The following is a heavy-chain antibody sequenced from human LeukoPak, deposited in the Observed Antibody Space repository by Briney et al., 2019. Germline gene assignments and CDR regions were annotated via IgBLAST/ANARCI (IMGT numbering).Heavy chain of an antibody. CDR2: INHSGST. D-gene: IGHD6-19*01. V-gene: IGHV4-34*01. J-gene: IGHJ4*02. Sequence: SETLSLTCAVYGGSFSGYYWSWIRQPPGKGLEWIGEINHSGSTNYNPSLKSRVTISVDTSKNQFSLKLSSVTAADTAVYYCARLRSGYSSGWSLDYWGQGTLVTVSS. CDR1: GGSFSGYY. CDR3: ARLRSGYSSGWSLDY.